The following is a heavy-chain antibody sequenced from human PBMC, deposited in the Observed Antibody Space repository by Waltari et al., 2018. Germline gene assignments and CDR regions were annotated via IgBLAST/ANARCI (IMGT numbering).Heavy chain of an antibody. Sequence: EVHMVESGGDLVQPGRSLRLSCRGAGCILGDSPVGWFRQAPGKGLEWIGFVRSNIYGGVAEYAASVTGRFTITRDDDDNIAYLQMDSLRREDTAVYYCARESSGNIGWFDSWGRGTLVTVSS. CDR1: GCILGDSP. V-gene: IGHV3-49*03. J-gene: IGHJ5*01. CDR3: ARESSGNIGWFDS. D-gene: IGHD2-15*01. CDR2: VRSNIYGGVA.